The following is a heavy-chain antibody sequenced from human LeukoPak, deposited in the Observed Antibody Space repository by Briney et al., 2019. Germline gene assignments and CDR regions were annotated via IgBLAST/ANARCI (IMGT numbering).Heavy chain of an antibody. CDR2: IYTSGST. D-gene: IGHD6-6*01. J-gene: IGHJ6*03. CDR3: ARESWQFVSYYYYYMDV. CDR1: GGSVSSGSYY. Sequence: PSQTLSLTCTVSGGSVSSGSYYWGWLRQPAGKGLEWIVRIYTSGSTDYNPSLKSRVTISVDTSKNQFSLRLSSVTAADTAVYYCARESWQFVSYYYYYMDVWGKATTVAVSS. V-gene: IGHV4-61*02.